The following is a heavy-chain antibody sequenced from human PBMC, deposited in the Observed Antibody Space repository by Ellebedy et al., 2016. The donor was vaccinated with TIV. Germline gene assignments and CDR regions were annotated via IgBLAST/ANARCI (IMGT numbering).Heavy chain of an antibody. CDR3: ARGGSIRGGLIYYGMDV. V-gene: IGHV3-7*04. D-gene: IGHD3-10*01. Sequence: GESLKISXAASGFTFSSYWMSWVRQAPGKGLEWVANIKQDGSEKYYVDSVKGRFTISRDNAKNSLYLQMNSLRAEDTAVYYCARGGSIRGGLIYYGMDVWGQGTTVTVSS. CDR1: GFTFSSYW. CDR2: IKQDGSEK. J-gene: IGHJ6*02.